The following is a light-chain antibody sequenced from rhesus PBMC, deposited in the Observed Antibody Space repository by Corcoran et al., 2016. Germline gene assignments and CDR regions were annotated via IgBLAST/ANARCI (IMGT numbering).Light chain of an antibody. CDR1: ESVGNY. V-gene: IGKV3-40*03. J-gene: IGKJ1*01. CDR3: HQYNDFMWT. CDR2: SAT. Sequence: EIVMTQSPATLSLSPGETATLSSRASESVGNYLAWYHQKPVQPPQLLVHSATFRATGTPDRFTGSGSRTEFTLTIRSLEPEDGGLYHCHQYNDFMWTFGHGTKVEIK.